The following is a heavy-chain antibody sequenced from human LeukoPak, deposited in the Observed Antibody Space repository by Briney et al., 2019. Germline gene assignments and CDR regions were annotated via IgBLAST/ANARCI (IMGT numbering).Heavy chain of an antibody. CDR3: ARDIGYCSSTSCYGYWFDP. Sequence: PSETLSLTCAVSGGSISSSNWWSWVRQPPGKGLEWIGEIYHSGSTNYNPSLKSRVTISVDKSKNQFSLKLSSVTAVDTAVYYCARDIGYCSSTSCYGYWFDPWGQGTLVTVSS. CDR1: GGSISSSNW. J-gene: IGHJ5*02. V-gene: IGHV4-4*02. D-gene: IGHD2-2*01. CDR2: IYHSGST.